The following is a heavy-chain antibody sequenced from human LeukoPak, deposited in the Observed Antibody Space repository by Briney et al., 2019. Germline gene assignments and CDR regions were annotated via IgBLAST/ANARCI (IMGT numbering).Heavy chain of an antibody. V-gene: IGHV4-39*01. D-gene: IGHD6-13*01. CDR1: GGSISRTRYY. CDR2: IFYSGST. CDR3: AVSSSWFHDAFHI. J-gene: IGHJ3*02. Sequence: PSETLSLTCTVSGGSISRTRYYWGWIRRPPGKGLEWIGSIFYSGSTYYNPSLKSRVTISVDTSRDQFSLKLSSVTAADTAVFYCAVSSSWFHDAFHIWGQGTMVTVS.